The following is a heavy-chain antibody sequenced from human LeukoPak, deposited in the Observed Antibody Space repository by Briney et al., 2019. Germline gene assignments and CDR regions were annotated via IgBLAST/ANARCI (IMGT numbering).Heavy chain of an antibody. V-gene: IGHV3-9*01. CDR2: ISWNSGSI. CDR1: GFTFDDYA. D-gene: IGHD4-17*01. Sequence: GGSLRLSCAASGFTFDDYAMHWVRQAPGKGLEWVSGISWNSGSIGYADSVKGRFTISRDNSKNTLYLQMNSLRAEDTAVYYCARDQEKTTVTTDYWGQGTLVTVSS. J-gene: IGHJ4*02. CDR3: ARDQEKTTVTTDY.